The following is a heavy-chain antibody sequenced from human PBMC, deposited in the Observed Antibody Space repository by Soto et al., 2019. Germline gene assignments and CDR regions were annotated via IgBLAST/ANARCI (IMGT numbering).Heavy chain of an antibody. CDR2: INPDNGNT. V-gene: IGHV1-3*01. D-gene: IGHD2-15*01. J-gene: IGHJ5*02. CDR1: GYTFTRYA. Sequence: ASVKVSCKASGYTFTRYAMNWVRQAPGQRLEWMGWINPDNGNTKSSQKFQDRVIITRDTSASTAYMDLSSLRSEDTAVYYCARGIATGQLDPWGQGTLVTVSS. CDR3: ARGIATGQLDP.